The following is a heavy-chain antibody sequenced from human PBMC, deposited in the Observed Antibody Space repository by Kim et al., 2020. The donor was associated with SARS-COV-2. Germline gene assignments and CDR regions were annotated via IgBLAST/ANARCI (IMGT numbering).Heavy chain of an antibody. CDR1: GYSFTSYW. CDR3: ARQPWYGSSSWYYFDY. Sequence: GESLKISCKGSGYSFTSYWIGWVRQMPGKGLEWMGIIYPGDYDTRYSPSFQGQVTISADKSISTAYLQWSSLKASDTAMYYCARQPWYGSSSWYYFDYWGQGTLVTVSS. CDR2: IYPGDYDT. D-gene: IGHD6-13*01. V-gene: IGHV5-51*01. J-gene: IGHJ4*02.